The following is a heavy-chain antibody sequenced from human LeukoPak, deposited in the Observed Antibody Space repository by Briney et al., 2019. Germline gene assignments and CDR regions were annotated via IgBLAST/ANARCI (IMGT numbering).Heavy chain of an antibody. D-gene: IGHD5-12*01. Sequence: SETLSLTCTVSGGSISSYYWSWIRQPPGKGLEWIGYIYYSGSTNYNPSLKSRVTISVDTSKNQFSLKLSSVTAADTAVYYCARDRGYDTFDYWGQGTLVTASS. CDR3: ARDRGYDTFDY. CDR1: GGSISSYY. J-gene: IGHJ4*02. V-gene: IGHV4-59*01. CDR2: IYYSGST.